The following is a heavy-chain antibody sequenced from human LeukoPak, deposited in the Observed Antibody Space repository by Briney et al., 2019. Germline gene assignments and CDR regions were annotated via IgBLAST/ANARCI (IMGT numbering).Heavy chain of an antibody. CDR3: ATGTSMDV. J-gene: IGHJ6*03. V-gene: IGHV3-15*01. CDR2: IKSKTDGGTT. D-gene: IGHD1-1*01. Sequence: PGGALRLSCAASGFTFSNAWMTWVRQAPGKGLEWVGRIKSKTDGGTTEDAAPVKGRFTISRDDSQNTLYLQMNSLKTKDTAVYYCATGTSMDVWGKGTTVAVSS. CDR1: GFTFSNAW.